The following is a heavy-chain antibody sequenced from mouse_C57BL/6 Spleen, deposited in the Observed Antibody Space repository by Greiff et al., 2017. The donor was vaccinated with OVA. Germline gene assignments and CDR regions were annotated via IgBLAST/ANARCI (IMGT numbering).Heavy chain of an antibody. CDR2: IDPSDSYT. CDR3: AAVVAPYAMDY. CDR1: GYTFTSYW. Sequence: QVQLQQPGAELVKPGASVKLSCKASGYTFTSYWMQWVKQRPGQGLEWIGEIDPSDSYTNYNQKFKGKATLTVDTSSSTAYMQLSSLTSEDSAVYYCAAVVAPYAMDYWGQGTSVTVSS. D-gene: IGHD1-1*01. V-gene: IGHV1-50*01. J-gene: IGHJ4*01.